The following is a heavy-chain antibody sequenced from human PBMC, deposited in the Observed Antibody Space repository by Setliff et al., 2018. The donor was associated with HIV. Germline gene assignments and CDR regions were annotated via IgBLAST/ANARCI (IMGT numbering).Heavy chain of an antibody. CDR3: ASWGRARRANHNFWSGSSWFDP. D-gene: IGHD3-3*01. Sequence: PSETLSLTCTVSGASIGSGRSYWSWIRQHPGKGLEWIGNIYYNGSSYHNPSLKSRVTISVDTSKNQFSLNLRSVTAADTAVYYCASWGRARRANHNFWSGSSWFDPWG. V-gene: IGHV4-31*03. CDR2: IYYNGSS. CDR1: GASIGSGRSY. J-gene: IGHJ5*02.